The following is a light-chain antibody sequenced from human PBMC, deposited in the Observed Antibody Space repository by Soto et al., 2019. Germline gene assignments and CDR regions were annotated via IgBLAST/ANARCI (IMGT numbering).Light chain of an antibody. J-gene: IGLJ2*01. Sequence: QSVLTQPPSVSGAPGQRVPISCTGRSSKIGAGYDVHWYQQLPGTAPKLLIYGNSNRPSGVPDRFSGSKSGTSASLAITGLQAEDEADYYCQSYDSSLSGSVFGGGTKVTVL. CDR3: QSYDSSLSGSV. V-gene: IGLV1-40*01. CDR2: GNS. CDR1: SSKIGAGYD.